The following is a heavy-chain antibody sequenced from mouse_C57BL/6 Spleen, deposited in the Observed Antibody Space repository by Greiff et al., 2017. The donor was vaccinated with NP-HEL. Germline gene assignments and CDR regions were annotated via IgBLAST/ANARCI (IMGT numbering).Heavy chain of an antibody. CDR3: ASPDYYGSSYAYYYAMDY. J-gene: IGHJ4*01. V-gene: IGHV5-17*01. CDR1: GFTFSDYG. Sequence: EVHLVESGGGLVKPGGSLKLSCAASGFTFSDYGMHWVRQAPEKGLEWVAYISSGSSTIYYADTVKGRFTISRDNAKNTLFLQMTSLRSEDTAMYYCASPDYYGSSYAYYYAMDYWGQGTSVTVSS. CDR2: ISSGSSTI. D-gene: IGHD1-1*01.